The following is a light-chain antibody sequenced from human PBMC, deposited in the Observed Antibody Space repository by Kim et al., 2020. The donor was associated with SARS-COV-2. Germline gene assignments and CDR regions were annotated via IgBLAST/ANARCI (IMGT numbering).Light chain of an antibody. Sequence: PTAPHTCTGNSNNVGNQGAAWLQQHQDHPPKLLSYRNNNRPSGISERLSASRSGNTASLTITGLQPEDEADYYCSAWDNSLSAWVFGGGTQLTVL. J-gene: IGLJ3*02. CDR2: RNN. V-gene: IGLV10-54*01. CDR3: SAWDNSLSAWV. CDR1: SNNVGNQG.